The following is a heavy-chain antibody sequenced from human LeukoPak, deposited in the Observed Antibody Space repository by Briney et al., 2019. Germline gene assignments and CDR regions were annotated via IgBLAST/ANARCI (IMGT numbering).Heavy chain of an antibody. J-gene: IGHJ4*02. D-gene: IGHD3-10*01. V-gene: IGHV4-34*01. Sequence: ASETLSLTCAVYGGSFSGYYWSWIRQPPGKGLEWIGEINHSGSTYYNASLKSRVTISVNTSRNHFSLTLSSVTAADTAVYYCARRPPSYSDNSGTYYLGGFDYWGQGTLVTVSS. CDR1: GGSFSGYY. CDR3: ARRPPSYSDNSGTYYLGGFDY. CDR2: INHSGST.